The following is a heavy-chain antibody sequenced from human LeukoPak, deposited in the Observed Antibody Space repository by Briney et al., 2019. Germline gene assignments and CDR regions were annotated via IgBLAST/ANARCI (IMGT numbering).Heavy chain of an antibody. CDR1: GFSFSSYD. D-gene: IGHD6-19*01. J-gene: IGHJ5*02. Sequence: GGSLRLSCAASGFSFSSYDMNWVRQAPGKGLEWVSTISDNTYYADSVKGRITISRDNSKNTLYLQMNSLRVEDTAVYYCAAKGHSGWENGFDPLGQGTLVIVCS. V-gene: IGHV3-23*01. CDR2: ISDNT. CDR3: AAKGHSGWENGFDP.